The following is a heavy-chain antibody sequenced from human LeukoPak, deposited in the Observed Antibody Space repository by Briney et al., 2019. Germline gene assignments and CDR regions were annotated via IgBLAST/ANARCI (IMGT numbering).Heavy chain of an antibody. J-gene: IGHJ4*02. Sequence: RSGGSLRLSCAASGFTVSGNYMSWVRQAPGKGLEWVSYISSSGSTIYYADSVKGRFTISRDNAKNSLYLQMNSLRAEDTAVYYCAREIRGYSYFDYWGQGTLVTVSS. D-gene: IGHD1-26*01. CDR1: GFTVSGNY. CDR3: AREIRGYSYFDY. CDR2: ISSSGSTI. V-gene: IGHV3-11*01.